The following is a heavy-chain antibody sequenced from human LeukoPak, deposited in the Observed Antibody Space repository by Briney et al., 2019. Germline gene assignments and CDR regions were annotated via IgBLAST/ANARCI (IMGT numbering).Heavy chain of an antibody. Sequence: SQTLSLTCTVSGDSISSGDYYWSWIRQPAGKGLEWIGRISSSGSTNYNPSLKSRVTISVDTSKNQFPLKLSSVTAADTAVYFCASSRWGYFDYWGQGTLVTVSS. J-gene: IGHJ4*02. D-gene: IGHD3-16*01. V-gene: IGHV4-61*02. CDR2: ISSSGST. CDR3: ASSRWGYFDY. CDR1: GDSISSGDYY.